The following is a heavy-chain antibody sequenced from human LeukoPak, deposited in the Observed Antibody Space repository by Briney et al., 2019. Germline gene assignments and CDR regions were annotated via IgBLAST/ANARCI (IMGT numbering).Heavy chain of an antibody. D-gene: IGHD1-26*01. CDR2: IIPILGIA. V-gene: IGHV1-69*04. CDR3: AREEEVGALGR. Sequence: SVKVSCKASGGTFSSYAISWVRQAPGQGLEWMGRIIPILGIANYAQKSQGRVTITADKSTSTAYMELSSLRSEDTAVYYCAREEEVGALGRWGQGTLVTVSS. J-gene: IGHJ4*02. CDR1: GGTFSSYA.